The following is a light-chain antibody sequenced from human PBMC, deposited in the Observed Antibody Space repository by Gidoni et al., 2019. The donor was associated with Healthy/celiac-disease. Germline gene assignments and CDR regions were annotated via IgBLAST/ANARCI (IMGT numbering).Light chain of an antibody. V-gene: IGKV3-20*01. CDR2: GAS. CDR1: QSVSSSY. J-gene: IGKJ3*01. Sequence: EIVLAKSPGTLSLSPGERATLSCRASQSVSSSYLAWYQQKPGQAPRLLIYGASSSATGIPDRFSGSGSGTDFTLTISRLEPEDFAVYYCQQYGSTVFTFGPGTKVDIK. CDR3: QQYGSTVFT.